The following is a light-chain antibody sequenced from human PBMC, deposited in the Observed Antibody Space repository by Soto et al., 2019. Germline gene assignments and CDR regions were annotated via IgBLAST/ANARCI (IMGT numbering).Light chain of an antibody. J-gene: IGLJ2*01. CDR3: QSYDSSLSGWV. Sequence: QSVLTQPPSVSGAPGQRVTISCTGSSSNIGAGYDVHWYQQLPGTAPKLLIYGNSNRPSGVPDRFSGSKSGTSASLAITGIQAEDESDYFCQSYDSSLSGWVFGGGTKVTAL. CDR2: GNS. CDR1: SSNIGAGYD. V-gene: IGLV1-40*01.